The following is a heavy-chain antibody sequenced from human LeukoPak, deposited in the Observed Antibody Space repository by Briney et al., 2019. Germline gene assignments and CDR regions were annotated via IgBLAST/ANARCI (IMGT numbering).Heavy chain of an antibody. Sequence: SETLSLTCTVSGGSISSSSYYWGWIRQPPGKGLEWIGSIYYSGSTYYNPSLKSRVTISVDTSKNQFSLKLSSVTAADTAVYYCASIPADYYDSSGYYYWGQGTLVTVSS. V-gene: IGHV4-39*07. D-gene: IGHD3-22*01. CDR3: ASIPADYYDSSGYYY. J-gene: IGHJ4*02. CDR2: IYYSGST. CDR1: GGSISSSSYY.